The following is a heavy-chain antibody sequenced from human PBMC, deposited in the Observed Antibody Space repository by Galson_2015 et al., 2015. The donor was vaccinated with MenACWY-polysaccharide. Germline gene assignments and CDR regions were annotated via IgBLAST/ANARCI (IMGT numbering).Heavy chain of an antibody. V-gene: IGHV3-30*02. CDR3: AKSSATEDLWEGP. Sequence: SLRLSCAASGFTLSTYGIHWVRQAPGKGLEWVAFIRYDGSLKHYADAVKGRFTISRDNFKNTLDLQMNSLGDEDTAVYHCAKSSATEDLWEGPWGQGTLVTVSS. D-gene: IGHD3-3*01. J-gene: IGHJ5*02. CDR1: GFTLSTYG. CDR2: IRYDGSLK.